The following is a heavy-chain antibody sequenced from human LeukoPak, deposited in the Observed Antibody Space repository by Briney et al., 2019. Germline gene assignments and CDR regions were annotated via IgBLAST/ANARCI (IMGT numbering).Heavy chain of an antibody. CDR1: DGSISSDTYY. CDR3: ARCPKGVYYYYMDV. J-gene: IGHJ6*03. V-gene: IGHV4-61*02. Sequence: SETLSLTCSVSDGSISSDTYYWSWIRQPAGKGLEWIGRIYTSGSTNYNPSLESRVTMSVDTSNKQFSLNLSSVTAADTAVYYCARCPKGVYYYYMDVWGKGTTVTVSS. CDR2: IYTSGST.